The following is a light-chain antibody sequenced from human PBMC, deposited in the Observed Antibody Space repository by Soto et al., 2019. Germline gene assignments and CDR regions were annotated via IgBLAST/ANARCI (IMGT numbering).Light chain of an antibody. CDR3: QHLVNSLTWT. CDR1: QSVSSSH. CDR2: GAS. V-gene: IGKV3-20*01. Sequence: EIVSTQSPGTLSLSPGERATLPCRASQSVSSSHLAWYQQKPGQAPRLLMYGASSRATGIPDRFSGGGSGTDFTPTISRMEPEDFAVYYCQHLVNSLTWTFGQGTKVDIK. J-gene: IGKJ1*01.